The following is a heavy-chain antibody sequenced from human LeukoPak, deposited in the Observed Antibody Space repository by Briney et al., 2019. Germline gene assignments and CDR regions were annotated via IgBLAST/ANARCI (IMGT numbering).Heavy chain of an antibody. Sequence: GASVKVSCKASGYTFTSYAMNWVRQAPGQGLEWMGWINTNTGNPTYAQGFTGRFVFSLDTSVSTAYLQISSLKAEDTAVYYCASAPPPYYDILTGYYNVIAFDYWGQGTLVTVSS. J-gene: IGHJ4*02. CDR2: INTNTGNP. CDR1: GYTFTSYA. V-gene: IGHV7-4-1*02. D-gene: IGHD3-9*01. CDR3: ASAPPPYYDILTGYYNVIAFDY.